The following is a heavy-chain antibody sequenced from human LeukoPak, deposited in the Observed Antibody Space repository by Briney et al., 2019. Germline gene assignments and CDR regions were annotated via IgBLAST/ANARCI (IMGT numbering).Heavy chain of an antibody. V-gene: IGHV5-51*01. D-gene: IGHD5-18*01. CDR2: IYPGDSDT. J-gene: IGHJ4*02. CDR1: GSSFTSYW. CDR3: ARCVDTAMVLFDY. Sequence: GGSLQISCQGSGSSFTSYWIGWVRPVPGKGLEWMGIIYPGDSDTRYSPSFQGQVTISADKSISTAYLQWSSLKASDTAMYYCARCVDTAMVLFDYWGQGTLVTVSS.